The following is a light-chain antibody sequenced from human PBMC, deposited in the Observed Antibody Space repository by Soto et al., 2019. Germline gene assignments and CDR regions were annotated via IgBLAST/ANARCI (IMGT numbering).Light chain of an antibody. V-gene: IGKV2-30*01. CDR1: QSLVYSDGNTY. Sequence: DAVMTQSPLSLPVTLGQPASISCRSSQSLVYSDGNTYLGWFQQRPGQSPRRLLYQVSTRDSGVPDRFSGSESGTDFTLKISRVEAEDVGVYYCMQGLHWPNMFGQGTKLEIK. CDR2: QVS. CDR3: MQGLHWPNM. J-gene: IGKJ2*01.